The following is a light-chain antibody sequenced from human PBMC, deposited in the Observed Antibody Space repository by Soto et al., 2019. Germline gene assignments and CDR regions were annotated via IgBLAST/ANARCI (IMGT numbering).Light chain of an antibody. CDR2: EVS. CDR1: SSDVGGYNY. Sequence: QSALTQPASVSGSPGQSITISCTGTSSDVGGYNYVSWYQQHPGKAPKLMIYEVSNRPSGVPNRFSGSKSGNTASLTISGLQAEDEAHFYCSLYTSSSTYVFGTGTKVTVL. J-gene: IGLJ1*01. CDR3: SLYTSSSTYV. V-gene: IGLV2-14*01.